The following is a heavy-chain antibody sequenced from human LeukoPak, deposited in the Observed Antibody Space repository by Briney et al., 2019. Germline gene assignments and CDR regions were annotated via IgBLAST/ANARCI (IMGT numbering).Heavy chain of an antibody. V-gene: IGHV4-34*01. D-gene: IGHD3-10*01. Sequence: SSETLSLTCAVYGGSFSGYYWSWIRQPPGKGLEWIGEINHSGSTNYNPSLKSRVTISVDTSKNQFSLKLSSVTAADTAVYYCARYGSGSHDYWGQGTLVTVSS. CDR2: INHSGST. J-gene: IGHJ4*02. CDR1: GGSFSGYY. CDR3: ARYGSGSHDY.